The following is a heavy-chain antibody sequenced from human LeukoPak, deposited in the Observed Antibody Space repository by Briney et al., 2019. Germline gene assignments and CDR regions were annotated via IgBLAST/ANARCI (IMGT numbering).Heavy chain of an antibody. D-gene: IGHD3-10*01. J-gene: IGHJ4*02. V-gene: IGHV1-18*01. CDR1: GYTFTNYG. CDR2: ISAYNGNA. Sequence: ASVKVSCKTSGYTFTNYGITWVRQAPGQGLEWMGWISAYNGNANYAQKLQGRVTITRDTSASTAYMELSSLRSEDTAVYYCARGTSVLLWFGESPFDYWGQGTLVTVSS. CDR3: ARGTSVLLWFGESPFDY.